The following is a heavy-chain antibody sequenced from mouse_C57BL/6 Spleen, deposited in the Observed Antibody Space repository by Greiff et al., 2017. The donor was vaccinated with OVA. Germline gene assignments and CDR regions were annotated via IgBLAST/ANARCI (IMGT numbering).Heavy chain of an antibody. D-gene: IGHD2-2*01. Sequence: QVQLQQSGPELVKPGASVKISCKASGYAFSSSWMNWVKQRPGKGLEWIGRIYPGDGDTNYNGKFKGKATLTADKSSSTAYMQLSSLTSEDSAVYFCARIYYGYDVGWYFDVWGTGTTVTVSS. V-gene: IGHV1-82*01. CDR1: GYAFSSSW. CDR2: IYPGDGDT. J-gene: IGHJ1*03. CDR3: ARIYYGYDVGWYFDV.